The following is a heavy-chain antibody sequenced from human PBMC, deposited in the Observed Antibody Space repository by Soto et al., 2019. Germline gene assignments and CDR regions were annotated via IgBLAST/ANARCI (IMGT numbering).Heavy chain of an antibody. D-gene: IGHD5-18*01. V-gene: IGHV3-33*01. J-gene: IGHJ4*02. CDR2: IWYDGSNK. CDR1: GFTFSSYG. Sequence: GGSLRLSCAASGFTFSSYGMHWVRQAPGKGLEWVAVIWYDGSNKDYADSVKGRFTISRDNSKNTLYLQMNSLRAEDMAVYYCAGELVTAMVTFDYWGQGTLVTVSS. CDR3: AGELVTAMVTFDY.